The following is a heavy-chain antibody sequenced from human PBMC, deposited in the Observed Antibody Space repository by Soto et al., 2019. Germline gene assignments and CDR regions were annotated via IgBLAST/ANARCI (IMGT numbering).Heavy chain of an antibody. Sequence: GESLKISRKGSGYSFTSYWISWVRQMPGKGLEWMGRIDPSDSYTNYSPSFQGHVTISADKSISTAYLQWSSLKASDTAMYYCARPSSTTVTTLSYYYYGMDVWGQGTTVTVSS. D-gene: IGHD4-17*01. CDR3: ARPSSTTVTTLSYYYYGMDV. CDR2: IDPSDSYT. V-gene: IGHV5-10-1*01. J-gene: IGHJ6*02. CDR1: GYSFTSYW.